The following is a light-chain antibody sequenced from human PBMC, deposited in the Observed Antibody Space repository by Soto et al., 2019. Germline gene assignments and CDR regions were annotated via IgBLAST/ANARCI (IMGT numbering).Light chain of an antibody. CDR2: SND. CDR3: AVWDDSLNGPV. V-gene: IGLV1-44*01. Sequence: QSVLTQPPSVSGTPGQRVTISCSGSSSNIGSNTVNWYQQLPGSAPRLLIYSNDQRPSGVPDRFYDSKSGTSDSLAITGLQSEDEADYYCAVWDDSLNGPVFGGGTKVTVL. J-gene: IGLJ3*02. CDR1: SSNIGSNT.